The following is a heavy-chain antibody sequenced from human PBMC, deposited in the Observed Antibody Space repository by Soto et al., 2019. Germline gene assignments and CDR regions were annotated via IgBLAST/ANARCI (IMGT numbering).Heavy chain of an antibody. Sequence: GESLKISCKGSGYRFTSYWIGWVRQMPWKGLEWMGIIYPGDSDTRYSPSFQGQVTISADKSISTAYLQWSSLKASDTAMYYCASIGYCTGGSYIGTYWGKGPLVTGST. CDR2: IYPGDSDT. V-gene: IGHV5-51*01. D-gene: IGHD2-15*01. J-gene: IGHJ4*02. CDR1: GYRFTSYW. CDR3: ASIGYCTGGSYIGTY.